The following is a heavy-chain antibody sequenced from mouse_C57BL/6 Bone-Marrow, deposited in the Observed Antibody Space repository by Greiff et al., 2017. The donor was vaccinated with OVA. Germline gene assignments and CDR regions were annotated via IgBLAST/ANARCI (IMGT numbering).Heavy chain of an antibody. Sequence: VQLQQSGAELVMPGASVKLSCKASGYTFTSYWMHWVKQRPGQGLEWIGEIDPSDSYTNYNQKFKGKSTLTVDKSSSTAYMQLSSLTSEDSAVYYCAREGPVTTGRDYFDYWGQGTTLTVSS. CDR3: AREGPVTTGRDYFDY. V-gene: IGHV1-69*01. D-gene: IGHD1-1*01. CDR2: IDPSDSYT. J-gene: IGHJ2*01. CDR1: GYTFTSYW.